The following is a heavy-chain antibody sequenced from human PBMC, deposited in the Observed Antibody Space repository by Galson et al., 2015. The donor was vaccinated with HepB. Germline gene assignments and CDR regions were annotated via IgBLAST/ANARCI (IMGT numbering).Heavy chain of an antibody. V-gene: IGHV1-2*06. CDR2: INPNSGGT. J-gene: IGHJ3*02. CDR1: GYTFTGYY. Sequence: SVKVSCKASGYTFTGYYMRWVRQAPGQGLEWMGRINPNSGGTNYAQNFQGRVTMTRDTSISTAYMELSRLTSDDTAVYYCARLGSNDAFDIWGQGTMVIVSS. CDR3: ARLGSNDAFDI.